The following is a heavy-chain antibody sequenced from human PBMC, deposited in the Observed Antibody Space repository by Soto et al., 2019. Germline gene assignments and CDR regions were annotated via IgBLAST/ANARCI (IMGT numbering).Heavy chain of an antibody. D-gene: IGHD6-19*01. CDR2: ISSSSSYI. V-gene: IGHV3-21*01. Sequence: GGSLRLSCAASGFTFSSYSMNWVRQAPGKGLEWVSSISSSSSYIYYADSVKGRFTISRDNAKNSLYLQMNSLRAEDTAVYYCAREEGSSGWPSPYYYYGMDVWGQGTTVTVSS. J-gene: IGHJ6*02. CDR3: AREEGSSGWPSPYYYYGMDV. CDR1: GFTFSSYS.